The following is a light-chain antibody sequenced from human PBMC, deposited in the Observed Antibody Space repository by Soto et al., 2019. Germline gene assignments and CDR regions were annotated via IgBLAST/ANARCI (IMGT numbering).Light chain of an antibody. Sequence: QSALTQPASVSGSPGQSITISCTGTSSDVGGYNYVSWYQQHPGKAPKLMIYDVSNRPSGVSNRFSGSKSGNTAYLTISGLQAEDEADYYCSSYTSSSTLNFGGGTKVTVL. CDR1: SSDVGGYNY. CDR3: SSYTSSSTLN. J-gene: IGLJ2*01. CDR2: DVS. V-gene: IGLV2-14*01.